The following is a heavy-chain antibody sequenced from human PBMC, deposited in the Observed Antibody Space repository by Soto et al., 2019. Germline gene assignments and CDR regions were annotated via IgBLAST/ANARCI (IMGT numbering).Heavy chain of an antibody. V-gene: IGHV4-59*01. Sequence: QVQLQESGPGLVKPSETLSLTCTVSGGSIRSYYWSWIRQPPGKGLEWIGYIYYSGSTNYNPSLKSRVTISVDTSKNQFSLKLSSVTAADTAVYYCARDPGGWFDPWGQGTLVTVSS. CDR2: IYYSGST. CDR3: ARDPGGWFDP. J-gene: IGHJ5*02. CDR1: GGSIRSYY. D-gene: IGHD1-26*01.